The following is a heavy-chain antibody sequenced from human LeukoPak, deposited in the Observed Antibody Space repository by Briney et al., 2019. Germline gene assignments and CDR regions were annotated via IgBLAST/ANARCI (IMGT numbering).Heavy chain of an antibody. D-gene: IGHD2-21*02. Sequence: GGSLRLSGAASGFNFSIHWMTWVHQAPGKGLEWVANIQDDGSEKNYVGSVKGRFIISRDNAKNSLFLQMSSLRDEDTALYYCARGWAAIPDWGQGTLVTVSS. J-gene: IGHJ4*02. V-gene: IGHV3-7*01. CDR3: ARGWAAIPD. CDR1: GFNFSIHW. CDR2: IQDDGSEK.